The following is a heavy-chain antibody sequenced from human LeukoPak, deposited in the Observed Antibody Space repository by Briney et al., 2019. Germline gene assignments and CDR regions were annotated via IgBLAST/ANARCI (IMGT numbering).Heavy chain of an antibody. J-gene: IGHJ4*02. V-gene: IGHV1-2*02. D-gene: IGHD3-10*01. CDR1: GYTFTGYY. Sequence: AAVKVSFKAAGYTFTGYYMHWVRQPPAQGLEWMGWINPNSGGTNYEQQFQGRVPMTRDTSISTAYLELSRLRSDDTAVYYCARVHYYGSGDYWGQGTLVTVSS. CDR2: INPNSGGT. CDR3: ARVHYYGSGDY.